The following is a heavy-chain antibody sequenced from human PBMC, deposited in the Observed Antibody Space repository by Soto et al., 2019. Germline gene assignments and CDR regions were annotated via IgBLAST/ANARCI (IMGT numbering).Heavy chain of an antibody. CDR1: GGSISSGDYY. V-gene: IGHV4-30-4*01. CDR3: ARDPSDLVTTDWYFDL. D-gene: IGHD4-17*01. Sequence: QVQLQESGPGLVKPSQTLSLTCTVSGGSISSGDYYWSWIRQPPGKGLEWIGYIYYSGSTYYNPSLKSRVTISVDTSKNQFSLKLSSVTAADTAVYYCARDPSDLVTTDWYFDLWGRGTLVTVSS. J-gene: IGHJ2*01. CDR2: IYYSGST.